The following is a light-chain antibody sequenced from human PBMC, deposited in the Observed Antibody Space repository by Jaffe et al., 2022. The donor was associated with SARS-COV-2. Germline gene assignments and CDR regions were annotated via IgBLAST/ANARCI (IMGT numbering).Light chain of an antibody. CDR3: QQYYTLPPLT. CDR1: QSVLYNSNNMNY. J-gene: IGKJ4*01. CDR2: WAS. Sequence: DIVMTQSPDSLAVSLGERATINCKSSQSVLYNSNNMNYLAWYQQKPGQPPKLLIYWASTRESGVPDRFSGSGSGTDFTLTINSLQAEDVAVYYCQQYYTLPPLTFGGGTKVEIK. V-gene: IGKV4-1*01.